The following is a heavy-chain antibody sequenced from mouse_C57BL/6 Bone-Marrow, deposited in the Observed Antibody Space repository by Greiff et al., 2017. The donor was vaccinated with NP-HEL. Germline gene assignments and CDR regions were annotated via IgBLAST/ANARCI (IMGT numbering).Heavy chain of an antibody. CDR2: ISSGGSYT. D-gene: IGHD1-1*01. CDR3: ARQGYYYGSSSYWYFDV. CDR1: GFTFSSYG. J-gene: IGHJ1*03. V-gene: IGHV5-6*01. Sequence: EVQLVESGGDLVKPGGSLKLSCAASGFTFSSYGMPWVRQTPDKRLEWVATISSGGSYTYYPDSVKGRFTISRDNAKNTLYLQMSSLKSEDTAMYYCARQGYYYGSSSYWYFDVWGTGTTVTVSS.